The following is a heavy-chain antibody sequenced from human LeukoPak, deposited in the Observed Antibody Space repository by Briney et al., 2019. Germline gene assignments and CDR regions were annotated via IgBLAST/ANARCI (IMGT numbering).Heavy chain of an antibody. J-gene: IGHJ4*02. V-gene: IGHV3-20*04. CDR3: ARVGRSSWYGMGDY. D-gene: IGHD6-13*01. CDR1: GFTIDDDG. CDR2: VNWNGGST. Sequence: GGSLRLSCAASGFTIDDDGMAWVRQAPGRGLEWVSSVNWNGGSTGYADSVKGRFTISRDNAKNSLYLQMNSLRAEDTALYYCARVGRSSWYGMGDYWGQGTLVTVSS.